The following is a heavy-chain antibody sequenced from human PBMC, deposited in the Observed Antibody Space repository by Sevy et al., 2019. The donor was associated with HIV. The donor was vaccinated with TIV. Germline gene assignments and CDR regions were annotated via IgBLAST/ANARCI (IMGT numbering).Heavy chain of an antibody. CDR3: ARVPLYSDSHINDY. V-gene: IGHV3-48*04. D-gene: IGHD3-22*01. Sequence: GGSLRLSCAASGFTLSPYSMNWIRQAPGKGLEWLSYISGTGNAIYYARSVKGRFTISRDNAKKSLYLQMNSLRAEDTAVYYCARVPLYSDSHINDYWGQGTLVTVSS. J-gene: IGHJ4*02. CDR1: GFTLSPYS. CDR2: ISGTGNAI.